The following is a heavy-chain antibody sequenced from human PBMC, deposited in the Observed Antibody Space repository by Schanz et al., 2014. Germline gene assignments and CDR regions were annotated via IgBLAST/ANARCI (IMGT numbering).Heavy chain of an antibody. V-gene: IGHV3-74*01. D-gene: IGHD2-15*01. Sequence: EVQLVQSGGGLVQPGGSLRLSCAASGFTFSRYWMQWVRQAPGKGLVWVSRIYMDGSGRDYGDSVKGRFTVSRDNSKNTLYLEMNRLRVDDTAVYYCSKDKQGSRSDDSWGQGTLVNVSS. CDR2: IYMDGSGR. CDR3: SKDKQGSRSDDS. CDR1: GFTFSRYW. J-gene: IGHJ5*01.